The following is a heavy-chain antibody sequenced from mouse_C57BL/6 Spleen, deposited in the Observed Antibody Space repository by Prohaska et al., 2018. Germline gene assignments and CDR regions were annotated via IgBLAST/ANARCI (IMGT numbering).Heavy chain of an antibody. Sequence: QVQLQQSDAELVKPGASVKISCKVSGYTFTDPTINWMKQRPEQGLEWIGYIYPRDGSTKYSEKFKGKAXLTADKASSTAYMQLNSLTSEDSAVYFLARGYYYAMDYWGKGTSVTVSS. V-gene: IGHV1-78*01. CDR2: IYPRDGST. J-gene: IGHJ4*01. D-gene: IGHD2-2*01. CDR3: ARGYYYAMDY. CDR1: GYTFTDPT.